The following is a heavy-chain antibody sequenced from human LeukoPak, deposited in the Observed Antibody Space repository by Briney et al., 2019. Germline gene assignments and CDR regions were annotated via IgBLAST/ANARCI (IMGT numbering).Heavy chain of an antibody. Sequence: GRSLRLSCAASGFTFSSYAMHWVRQAPGKGLEWVAVISYDGSNKYYADSVKGRFTISRDNSKNTLYLQMNSLRAEDTAVYYCARERDYDSGGYAFYFDYWGQGTLVTVSS. CDR1: GFTFSSYA. V-gene: IGHV3-30-3*01. CDR2: ISYDGSNK. J-gene: IGHJ4*02. CDR3: ARERDYDSGGYAFYFDY. D-gene: IGHD3-22*01.